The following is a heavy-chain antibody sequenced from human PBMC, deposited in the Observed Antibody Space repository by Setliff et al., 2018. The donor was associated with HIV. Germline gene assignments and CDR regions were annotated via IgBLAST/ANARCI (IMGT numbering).Heavy chain of an antibody. Sequence: SETLSLTCTVSGGSISSFYWSWIRQPAGKGLEWIGRIYTGGSTNYNPSLKSRVTMSVDTSKNQFSLKVTSVTAADTAVYYCARDLYAGRAFDIWGQGTMVTVSS. CDR3: ARDLYAGRAFDI. J-gene: IGHJ3*02. D-gene: IGHD4-17*01. CDR2: IYTGGST. CDR1: GGSISSFY. V-gene: IGHV4-4*07.